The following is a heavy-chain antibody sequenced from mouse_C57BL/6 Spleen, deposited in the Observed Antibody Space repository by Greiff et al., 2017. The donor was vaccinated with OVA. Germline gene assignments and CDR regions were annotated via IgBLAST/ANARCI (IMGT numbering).Heavy chain of an antibody. CDR1: GYTFTDYY. Sequence: EVQLQESGPVLVKPGASVKMSCKASGYTFTDYYMNWVKQSHGKSLEWIGVINPYNGGTSYNQKFKGKATLTVDKSSSTAYMELNSLTSEDSAVYYCARKDNYGYFDYWGQGTTLTVSS. CDR2: INPYNGGT. V-gene: IGHV1-19*01. J-gene: IGHJ2*01. D-gene: IGHD1-1*01. CDR3: ARKDNYGYFDY.